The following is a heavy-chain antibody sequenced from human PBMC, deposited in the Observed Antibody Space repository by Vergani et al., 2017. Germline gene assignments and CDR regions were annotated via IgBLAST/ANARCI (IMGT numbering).Heavy chain of an antibody. J-gene: IGHJ6*02. CDR2: MNPDSGDA. CDR1: GYAFRSFD. CDR3: AKGKDDSRSAYHFLDV. V-gene: IGHV1-8*01. Sequence: QVQLVQSGAEVKKPGASVKVSCTASGYAFRSFDINWVRHAAGQGLEWMGWMNPDSGDAGYQQKFQGRVTLTRDISTSTAYMEVSDLTAEDTAVYYCAKGKDDSRSAYHFLDVWGQGTTVIVS. D-gene: IGHD3-3*01.